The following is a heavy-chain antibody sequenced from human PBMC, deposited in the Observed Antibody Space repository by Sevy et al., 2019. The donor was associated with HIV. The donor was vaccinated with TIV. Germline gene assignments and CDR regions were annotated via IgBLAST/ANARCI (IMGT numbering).Heavy chain of an antibody. Sequence: GGSLRLSCAASGFTFDDYAMHWVRQAPGKGLEWVSLISWDGGSKYYADSVKGRFTISRDNSKNSLYLQMNSLRAEDTALYYCAKDRSDSSGYYYVLDYWGQGTLVTVSS. CDR1: GFTFDDYA. CDR3: AKDRSDSSGYYYVLDY. V-gene: IGHV3-43D*04. D-gene: IGHD3-22*01. J-gene: IGHJ4*02. CDR2: ISWDGGSK.